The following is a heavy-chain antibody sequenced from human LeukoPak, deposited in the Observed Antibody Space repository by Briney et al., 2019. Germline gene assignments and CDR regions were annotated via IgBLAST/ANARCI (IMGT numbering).Heavy chain of an antibody. CDR1: GGTFSSYV. J-gene: IGHJ4*02. CDR2: IIPIFGTA. D-gene: IGHD6-19*01. V-gene: IGHV1-69*06. CDR3: AMGVGAPEDLAVAADFDY. Sequence: SVKVSCKASGGTFSSYVINCVRQAPGQGLEWMGGIIPIFGTANYAQKFQGRVTITADKSTSIAYMELSSLRSEDTAVYYCAMGVGAPEDLAVAADFDYWGQGTLVTVSS.